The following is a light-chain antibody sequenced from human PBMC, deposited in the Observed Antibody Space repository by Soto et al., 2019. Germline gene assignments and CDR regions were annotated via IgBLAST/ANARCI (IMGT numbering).Light chain of an antibody. Sequence: DTVLTQSPATLSLSPGERATLSCRASQSSSSYLAWYQHKPGQAPRLLIYDASNRATGIPPRFSGRVSGTDFTITISSLSPDDFAVYSCQLRRNWPPGVTFGGGTKLEI. CDR1: QSSSSY. V-gene: IGKV3-11*01. CDR2: DAS. CDR3: QLRRNWPPGVT. J-gene: IGKJ4*01.